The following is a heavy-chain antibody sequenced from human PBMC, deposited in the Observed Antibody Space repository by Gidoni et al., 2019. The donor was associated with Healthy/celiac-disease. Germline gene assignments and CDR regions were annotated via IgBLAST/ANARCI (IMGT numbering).Heavy chain of an antibody. CDR3: ASSVGSYYYYYGMDV. CDR1: GYSVTSYW. CDR2: IYPGDSDT. J-gene: IGHJ6*02. Sequence: EVQLVQSGAEVKKPGESLKISCKGSGYSVTSYWIGWVRQMPGKGLEWMGIIYPGDSDTRYSPSFQGQVTISADKSISTAYLQWSSLKASDTAMYYCASSVGSYYYYYGMDVWGQGTTVTVSS. V-gene: IGHV5-51*01.